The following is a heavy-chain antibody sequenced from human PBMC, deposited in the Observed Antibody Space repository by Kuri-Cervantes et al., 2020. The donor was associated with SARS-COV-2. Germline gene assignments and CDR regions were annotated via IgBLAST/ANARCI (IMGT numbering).Heavy chain of an antibody. D-gene: IGHD1-14*01. J-gene: IGHJ6*03. CDR2: ISWNSGSI. V-gene: IGHV3-9*01. CDR1: GFTFDDYA. CDR3: AKASAGSYYYYYMDV. Sequence: GGSLRLSCAAYGFTFDDYAMHWVRQAPGKGLEWVSGISWNSGSIGYADSVKSRFTISRDNAKNSLYLQMNRLRAEDTALYYCAKASAGSYYYYYMDVWGKGTTVTVSS.